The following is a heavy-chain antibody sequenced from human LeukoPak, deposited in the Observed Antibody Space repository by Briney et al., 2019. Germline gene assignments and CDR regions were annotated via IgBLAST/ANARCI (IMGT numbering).Heavy chain of an antibody. CDR3: ARRPKLLWPRYYYYMDV. D-gene: IGHD2/OR15-2a*01. CDR2: IYYSGST. Sequence: SETLSLTCTVSSGSIISYYWTWIRQPPGKGLEWIGYIYYSGSTNYDPSLKSRVTISVDTSKNQFSLRLSSVTAADTAVYYCARRPKLLWPRYYYYMDVWGKGTTVT. J-gene: IGHJ6*03. CDR1: SGSIISYY. V-gene: IGHV4-59*01.